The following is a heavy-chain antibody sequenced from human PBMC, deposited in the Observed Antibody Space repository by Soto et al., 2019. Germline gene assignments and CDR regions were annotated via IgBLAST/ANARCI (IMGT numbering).Heavy chain of an antibody. CDR1: GFSLSTSGVG. CDR2: IYWDDDK. CDR3: AHSRGPMVRGVITYMDV. J-gene: IGHJ6*03. V-gene: IGHV2-5*02. Sequence: SGPTLVKPTQTLTLTCTFSGFSLSTSGVGVGWIRQPPGKALEWLALIYWDDDKRYSPSLKSRLTITKDTSKNQVVLTMTNMDPVDTATYYCAHSRGPMVRGVITYMDVWGKGTTVTVSS. D-gene: IGHD3-10*01.